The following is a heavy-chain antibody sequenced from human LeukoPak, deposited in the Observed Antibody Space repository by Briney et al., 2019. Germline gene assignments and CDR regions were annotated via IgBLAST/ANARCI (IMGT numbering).Heavy chain of an antibody. J-gene: IGHJ4*02. CDR1: GFTFSSYA. V-gene: IGHV3-23*01. Sequence: GGSLRLSCAASGFTFSSYAMSWVRQAPGKGLEWVSAISGSSSSTYYADSVKGRFTISRDNSKNTLYLQMNSLRAEDTAVYYCARDSSGWYYFDYWGLGTLVTVSS. CDR2: ISGSSSST. CDR3: ARDSSGWYYFDY. D-gene: IGHD6-19*01.